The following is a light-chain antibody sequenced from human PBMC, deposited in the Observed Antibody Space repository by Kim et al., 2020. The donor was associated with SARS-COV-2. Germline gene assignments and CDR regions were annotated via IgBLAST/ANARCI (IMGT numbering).Light chain of an antibody. J-gene: IGKJ4*01. CDR2: DAS. CDR1: QSVSPY. V-gene: IGKV3-11*01. CDR3: QLRTNWLT. Sequence: SLSPVERATLACRASQSVSPYLAWYQQKPGQAPRLLIYDASKRATGIPARFSGSGSGTDFTLTISSLEPDDFAVYYCQLRTNWLTSGGGTKVEIK.